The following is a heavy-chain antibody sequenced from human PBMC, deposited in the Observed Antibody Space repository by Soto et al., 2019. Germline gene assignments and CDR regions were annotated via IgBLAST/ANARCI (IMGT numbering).Heavy chain of an antibody. Sequence: KPSETLSLTCTVSGGSISSSSYYWGWIRQPPGKGLEWIGSIYYSGSTYYNPSLKSRVTISVDTSKNQFSLKLSSVTAADTAVYYCASTLVDAAMVRPFDYWGQGTLVTVSS. V-gene: IGHV4-39*01. CDR1: GGSISSSSYY. CDR3: ASTLVDAAMVRPFDY. CDR2: IYYSGST. J-gene: IGHJ4*02. D-gene: IGHD5-18*01.